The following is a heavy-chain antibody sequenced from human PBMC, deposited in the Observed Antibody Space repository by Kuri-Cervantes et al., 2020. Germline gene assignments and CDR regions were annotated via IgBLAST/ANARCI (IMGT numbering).Heavy chain of an antibody. CDR3: ELTDTAMIPAYFFDY. D-gene: IGHD5-18*01. J-gene: IGHJ4*02. CDR1: GASVSNYY. CDR2: FHYSGST. Sequence: ESLKISCTVSGASVSNYYWSWIRQPPGKGLEWIGFFHYSGSTNYNPSLKSRVTISVDTSKNQFSLKLSSVTAADTAVYYCELTDTAMIPAYFFDYWGQGTLVTVSS. V-gene: IGHV4-59*02.